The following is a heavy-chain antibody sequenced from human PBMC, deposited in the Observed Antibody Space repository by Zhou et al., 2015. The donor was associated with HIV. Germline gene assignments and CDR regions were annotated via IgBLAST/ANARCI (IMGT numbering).Heavy chain of an antibody. Sequence: QAQLAQSGGGLVKPGGSLRLSCAASGFPFSEYYVAWIRQAPGKGLQWIAYISGSSSTIYYEDSVKGRFTISRDNSKNTLYLQMNSLRAEDTAVYYCARVITIFGVGYYGMDVWGQGTTVTVSS. CDR3: ARVITIFGVGYYGMDV. V-gene: IGHV3-11*04. J-gene: IGHJ6*02. CDR2: ISGSSSTI. D-gene: IGHD3-3*01. CDR1: GFPFSEYY.